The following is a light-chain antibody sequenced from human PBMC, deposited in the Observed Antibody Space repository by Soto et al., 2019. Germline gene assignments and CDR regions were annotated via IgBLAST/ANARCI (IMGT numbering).Light chain of an antibody. V-gene: IGKV4-1*01. Sequence: DIVMTQSPDSLAVSLGERATIYCKSSQSLLFSAHNKTFLAWYQQKPGQPPKLPVHWASTRESGVPDRFIGSGSESDFTLTISSLQAADVAVYFCQQYFSTPLTFGGGTKVDI. CDR1: QSLLFSAHNKTF. CDR3: QQYFSTPLT. CDR2: WAS. J-gene: IGKJ4*01.